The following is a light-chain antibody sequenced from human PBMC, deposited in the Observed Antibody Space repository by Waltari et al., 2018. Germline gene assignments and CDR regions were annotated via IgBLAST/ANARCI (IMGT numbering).Light chain of an antibody. J-gene: IGLJ3*02. CDR1: IYNIGINT. V-gene: IGLV1-44*01. CDR2: PTT. CDR3: GAWDDGVKEWV. Sequence: QSVLTQPPSASGTPGRRVTISCSGTIYNIGINTVNWYQQFPGSAPKLLICPTTQRPSGVPDRCSASKSGTSASLAINGLQAADEADYYCGAWDDGVKEWVFGGGTKLTVL.